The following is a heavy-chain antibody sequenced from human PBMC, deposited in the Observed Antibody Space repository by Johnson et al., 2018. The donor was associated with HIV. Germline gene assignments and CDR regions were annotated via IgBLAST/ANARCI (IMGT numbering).Heavy chain of an antibody. V-gene: IGHV3-66*02. J-gene: IGHJ3*02. D-gene: IGHD2-15*01. Sequence: EQLVESGGGLVQPGGSLRLSCAASGFTVSSNYMSWVRQAPGKGLEWVSIISSGGSTYYTDSVKGRFTISRDNSKNTLYLQMNSLGAEDTAVYYCARIGAWQLHRAFDIWGQGTMVTVSS. CDR1: GFTVSSNY. CDR3: ARIGAWQLHRAFDI. CDR2: ISSGGST.